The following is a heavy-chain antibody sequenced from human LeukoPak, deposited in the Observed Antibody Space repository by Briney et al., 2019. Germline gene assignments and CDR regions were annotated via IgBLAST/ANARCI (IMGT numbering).Heavy chain of an antibody. CDR1: GGSISSSSYY. CDR3: ARQRRGGLMVHAIWGGDYMDV. CDR2: IYYSGST. Sequence: SETLSLTCTVSGGSISSSSYYWGWIRQPPGEGLEWIVSIYYSGSTYYNPSLKSRVTISVDTSKNQFSLKLSSVTAADTAVYYCARQRRGGLMVHAIWGGDYMDVWGKGTTVTVSS. V-gene: IGHV4-39*01. J-gene: IGHJ6*03. D-gene: IGHD2-8*01.